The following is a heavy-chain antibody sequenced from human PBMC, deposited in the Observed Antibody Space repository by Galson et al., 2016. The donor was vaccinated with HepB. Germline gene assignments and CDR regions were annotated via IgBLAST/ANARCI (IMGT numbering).Heavy chain of an antibody. Sequence: SCKASGYTFINYGIAWVRQAPGQGLEWMGWISVYNGNTNYAQKLQDRVTMTTDTSTSTAYMELSSLRTDDTAVYYCARGTSIYYDSSGSLDTWGQGTLVTVSS. CDR3: ARGTSIYYDSSGSLDT. D-gene: IGHD3-22*01. V-gene: IGHV1-18*01. CDR2: ISVYNGNT. J-gene: IGHJ5*02. CDR1: GYTFINYG.